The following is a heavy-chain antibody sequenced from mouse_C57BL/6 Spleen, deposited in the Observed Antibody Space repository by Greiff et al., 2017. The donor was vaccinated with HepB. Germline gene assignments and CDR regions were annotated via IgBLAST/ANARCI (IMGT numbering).Heavy chain of an antibody. J-gene: IGHJ2*01. CDR3: ARVYYYGSSYSFDY. CDR2: IDPNSGGT. Sequence: ESGAELVKPGASVKLSCKASGYTFTSYWMHWVRQRPGRGLEWIGRIDPNSGGTKYNEKFKSKATLTVDKPSSTAYMQLSSLTSEDSAVYYCARVYYYGSSYSFDYWGQGTTLTVSS. V-gene: IGHV1-72*01. D-gene: IGHD1-1*01. CDR1: GYTFTSYW.